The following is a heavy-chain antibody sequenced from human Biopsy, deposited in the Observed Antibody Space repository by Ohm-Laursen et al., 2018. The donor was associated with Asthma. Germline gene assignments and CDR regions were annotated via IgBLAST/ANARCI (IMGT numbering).Heavy chain of an antibody. Sequence: GASVKVSCKLSGYSLTDLSMHWVRQAPGQGLEWMGGHDHEEGGTVNAWRFQGRVTMTEDTSTDTAYMELSSLSSDDMAVYYCASDFPKDYVRYNFQFWGQGTLVTVSS. CDR3: ASDFPKDYVRYNFQF. V-gene: IGHV1-24*01. D-gene: IGHD4-17*01. CDR1: GYSLTDLS. CDR2: HDHEEGGT. J-gene: IGHJ4*02.